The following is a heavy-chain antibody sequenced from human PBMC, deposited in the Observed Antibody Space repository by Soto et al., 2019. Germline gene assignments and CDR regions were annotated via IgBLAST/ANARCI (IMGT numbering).Heavy chain of an antibody. J-gene: IGHJ4*02. V-gene: IGHV4-59*12. CDR3: ARDQVGATYYFDY. CDR2: IFYTGST. D-gene: IGHD1-26*01. Sequence: PSETLSLTCTVSGDSMNNFYWSWIRQPPGKTLEWIGNIFYTGSTTYNPSLESRITINPDTSKNQFSLQLNSVTPEDTAVYYCARDQVGATYYFDYWGQGTLVTVSS. CDR1: GDSMNNFY.